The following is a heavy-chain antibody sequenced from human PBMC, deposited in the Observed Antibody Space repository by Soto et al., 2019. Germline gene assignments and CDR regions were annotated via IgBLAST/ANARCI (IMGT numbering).Heavy chain of an antibody. J-gene: IGHJ5*02. Sequence: QVPLVQSGAEVKKPGASVKVSCKASGYTFTSYGISWVRQAPGQGLEWMGWISAYNGNTNYAQKLQGRVTMTTDTSTSTAYMELRSLRSDDTAVYYCARDRGAYYDSDGLGFDPWGQGTLVTVSS. D-gene: IGHD3-22*01. V-gene: IGHV1-18*04. CDR2: ISAYNGNT. CDR1: GYTFTSYG. CDR3: ARDRGAYYDSDGLGFDP.